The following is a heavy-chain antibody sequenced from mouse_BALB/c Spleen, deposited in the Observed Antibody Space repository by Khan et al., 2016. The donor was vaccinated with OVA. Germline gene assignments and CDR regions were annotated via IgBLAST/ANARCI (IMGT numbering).Heavy chain of an antibody. Sequence: QVQLKESGPGLVAPSQNLSITCTVSGFSLSDYGVSWIRQPPGKGLEWLGVIWGGGNTYYNSTLKSRLSISKDNSKSQVFLKMSSLQSDDTAMYYCAKGVWSYYYTLDYWGQGTSVTGSS. J-gene: IGHJ4*01. CDR2: IWGGGNT. V-gene: IGHV2-6-5*01. CDR1: GFSLSDYG. CDR3: AKGVWSYYYTLDY.